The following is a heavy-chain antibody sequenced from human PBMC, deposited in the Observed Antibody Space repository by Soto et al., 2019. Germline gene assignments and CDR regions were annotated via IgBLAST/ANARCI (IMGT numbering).Heavy chain of an antibody. D-gene: IGHD2-21*01. CDR2: INPNSGGT. Sequence: ASVKVSCKASRDTFKGYLHCVLQAPGQGLEWMGWINPNSGGTNYAQRFQVRVSMTSDSSTRTAYMELSRLKSDDTAVYYCARDWFAESKGDYYVAYWGQGTVVTVSS. V-gene: IGHV1-2*02. J-gene: IGHJ4*02. CDR1: RDTFKGY. CDR3: ARDWFAESKGDYYVAY.